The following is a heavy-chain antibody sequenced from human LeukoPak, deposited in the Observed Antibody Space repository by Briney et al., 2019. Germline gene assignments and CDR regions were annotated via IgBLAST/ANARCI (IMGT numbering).Heavy chain of an antibody. Sequence: GALLLSCAASGFTFSSYGMDWVRPAPGKGLEGVAVIWYDGSNKYYADSVKGRFTISRDNSKNTLYLQMNSLRAEDTAVYYCARDREAVAGIRGYYYYYGMDVWGQGTTVTVSS. CDR3: ARDREAVAGIRGYYYYYGMDV. CDR1: GFTFSSYG. J-gene: IGHJ6*02. CDR2: IWYDGSNK. V-gene: IGHV3-33*01. D-gene: IGHD6-19*01.